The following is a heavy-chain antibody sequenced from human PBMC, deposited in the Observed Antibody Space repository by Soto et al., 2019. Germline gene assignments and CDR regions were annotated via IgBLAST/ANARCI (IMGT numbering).Heavy chain of an antibody. CDR3: AKDLGYSSSWAWSYYYYYGMDV. D-gene: IGHD6-13*01. CDR2: INSNGDNI. J-gene: IGHJ6*02. CDR1: GFKFSSYW. V-gene: IGHV3-74*01. Sequence: GGSLRLSCEASGFKFSSYWMRWVRLVPGKGLVWLSRINSNGDNIRYADSVKGRFTISRDNSKNTLYLQMNSLRAEDTAVYYCAKDLGYSSSWAWSYYYYYGMDVWGQGTTVTVSS.